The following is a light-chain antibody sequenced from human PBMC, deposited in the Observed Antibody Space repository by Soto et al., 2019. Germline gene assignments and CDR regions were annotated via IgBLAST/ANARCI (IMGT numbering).Light chain of an antibody. Sequence: SYELTQPPSVSVAPGKTARITCGGNNIGSKSVHWYQQKPGQAPVLVIYYDSDRPSGIPERFSGSNSGNTATVTISSVEAGDEADYYCQVWDSSSDHVVFGGGTKLTVL. J-gene: IGLJ2*01. CDR3: QVWDSSSDHVV. CDR2: YDS. CDR1: NIGSKS. V-gene: IGLV3-21*04.